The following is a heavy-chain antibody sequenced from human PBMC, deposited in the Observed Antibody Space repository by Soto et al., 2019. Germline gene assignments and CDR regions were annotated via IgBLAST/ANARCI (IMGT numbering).Heavy chain of an antibody. D-gene: IGHD6-13*01. Sequence: EVQLLESGGALVQPGGSLMLACAASGFTFNNFAMSWVRQAPGKGLEWVSGITASGSFTYYAASVKGRFTISRDNRKKTLSLQIDSLRGEDTASYYCVKDSSRWYYFDYWGPGTLVTVSS. V-gene: IGHV3-23*01. J-gene: IGHJ4*02. CDR3: VKDSSRWYYFDY. CDR1: GFTFNNFA. CDR2: ITASGSFT.